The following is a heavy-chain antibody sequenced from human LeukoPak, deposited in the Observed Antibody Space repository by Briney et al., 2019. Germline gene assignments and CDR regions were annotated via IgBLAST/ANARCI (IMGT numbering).Heavy chain of an antibody. CDR2: INPNSGGT. V-gene: IGHV1-2*02. CDR3: ARIGYNHYFDY. Sequence: ASVKVSCKASGYTFTDYYLHWVRQAPGQGLEWMGWINPNSGGTNYAQTFQGRVTMTRDTSITTASLELSSLRSDDTAVCYCARIGYNHYFDYWGQGTLVTVSS. CDR1: GYTFTDYY. J-gene: IGHJ4*02. D-gene: IGHD5-24*01.